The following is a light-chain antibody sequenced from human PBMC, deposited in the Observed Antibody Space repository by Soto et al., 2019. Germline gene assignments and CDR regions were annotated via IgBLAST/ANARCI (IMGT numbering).Light chain of an antibody. Sequence: EVVLTQSPATLSLSPGERATLSSRASQNVRTFLDWYQQKPGQAPRLLIYGASNSSPGIPARFSGSGSGTDFTLTISSLETEDFAVYYCQQHSHWPPWTFGQGTRVEIQ. CDR3: QQHSHWPPWT. V-gene: IGKV3-11*01. CDR2: GAS. J-gene: IGKJ1*01. CDR1: QNVRTF.